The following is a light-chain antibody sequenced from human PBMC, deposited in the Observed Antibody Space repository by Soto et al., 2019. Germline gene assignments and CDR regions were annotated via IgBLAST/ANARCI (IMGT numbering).Light chain of an antibody. J-gene: IGKJ1*01. Sequence: EIVLTHSPGTLSLSACERATLSCRASQSVSNNYLAWYQQKPGQAPRLLIYGASNRATGIPDRFSGSGSGTDFTLTISRLEPEDFAVYYCQQYGSSGTFGQGTKVDIK. CDR3: QQYGSSGT. CDR2: GAS. V-gene: IGKV3-20*01. CDR1: QSVSNNY.